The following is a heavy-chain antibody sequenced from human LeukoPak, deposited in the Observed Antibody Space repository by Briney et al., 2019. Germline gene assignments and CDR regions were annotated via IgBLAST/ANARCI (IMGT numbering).Heavy chain of an antibody. Sequence: SETLSLTCTVSGYSISSGYYWGWIRQPTGKGLEWIGSIYHSGSTYYNPSLKSRVTISVDTSKNQFSLKLSSVTAADTAVYYCARDPFITMVRGVIIDYWGQGTLVTVSS. CDR3: ARDPFITMVRGVIIDY. J-gene: IGHJ4*02. CDR1: GYSISSGYY. V-gene: IGHV4-38-2*02. D-gene: IGHD3-10*01. CDR2: IYHSGST.